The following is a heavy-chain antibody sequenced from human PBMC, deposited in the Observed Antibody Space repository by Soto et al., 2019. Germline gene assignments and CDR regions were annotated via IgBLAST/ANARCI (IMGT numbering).Heavy chain of an antibody. CDR1: GFTFSSYG. J-gene: IGHJ4*02. CDR2: ISYDGSNK. D-gene: IGHD3-10*01. V-gene: IGHV3-30*18. Sequence: GGSLRLSCAASGFTFSSYGMHWVRQAPGKGLEWVAVISYDGSNKYYADSVKGRFTISRDNSKNTLYLQMNSLRAEDTAVYYCAKGYYYYYHRYVHDYWGQGTLVTVSA. CDR3: AKGYYYYYHRYVHDY.